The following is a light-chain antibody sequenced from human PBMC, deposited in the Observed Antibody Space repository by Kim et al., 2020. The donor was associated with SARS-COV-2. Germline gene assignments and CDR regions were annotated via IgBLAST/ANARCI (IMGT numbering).Light chain of an antibody. CDR1: SSDVAGYNY. CDR2: DVS. Sequence: QSALTQPASVSGSPGQSITISCTGTSSDVAGYNYLSWYQQHPGKAPKLMIYDVSKRPSGVSNRFSGSKSGNTASLTISGLQAEDEADYYCRSYTSSSTYVFGTGTKVTVL. J-gene: IGLJ1*01. V-gene: IGLV2-14*01. CDR3: RSYTSSSTYV.